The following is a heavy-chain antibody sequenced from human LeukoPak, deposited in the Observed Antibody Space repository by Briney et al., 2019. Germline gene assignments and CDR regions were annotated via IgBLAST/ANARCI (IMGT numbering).Heavy chain of an antibody. J-gene: IGHJ4*02. CDR3: AKDDHGGSGWRDYYDY. D-gene: IGHD6-19*01. V-gene: IGHV3-23*01. Sequence: GGSLRLSCAASGFTFSTYAMSWVRQAPGKVLEWVSAISGSGGSTYYADSVKGRFTISRDNSRNTLSLQMNSLRAEDTAVYYCAKDDHGGSGWRDYYDYWGQGTLVTVSS. CDR2: ISGSGGST. CDR1: GFTFSTYA.